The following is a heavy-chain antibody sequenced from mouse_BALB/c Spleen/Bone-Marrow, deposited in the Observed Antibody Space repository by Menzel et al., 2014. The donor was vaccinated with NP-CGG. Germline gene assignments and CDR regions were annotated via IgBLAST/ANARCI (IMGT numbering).Heavy chain of an antibody. CDR1: GYTFTNYW. CDR3: ATLGD. V-gene: IGHV1S81*02. Sequence: QVQLKDSGAELVKPGASVKLSCETSGYTFTNYWMHWVRQRPGQGLEWIGEIDPSNGRTNFYEKFNNKATLTVDKSSSTAYMQLSSLTSEDSAVYYCATLGDWGQETLVTVSA. J-gene: IGHJ3*01. CDR2: IDPSNGRT. D-gene: IGHD4-1*01.